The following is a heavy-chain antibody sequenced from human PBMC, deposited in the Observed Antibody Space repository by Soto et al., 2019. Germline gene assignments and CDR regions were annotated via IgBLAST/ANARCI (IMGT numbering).Heavy chain of an antibody. CDR3: ARGGRSSSYYYYGMDV. CDR2: IYYSGST. Sequence: PSETLSLTCTVSGGSISSYYWSWIRQPLGKGLEWIGYIYYSGSTNYNPSLKSRVTISVDTSKNQFSLKLSSVTAADTAVYYCARGGRSSSYYYYGMDVWGQGTTVTVSS. CDR1: GGSISSYY. J-gene: IGHJ6*02. V-gene: IGHV4-59*01. D-gene: IGHD6-6*01.